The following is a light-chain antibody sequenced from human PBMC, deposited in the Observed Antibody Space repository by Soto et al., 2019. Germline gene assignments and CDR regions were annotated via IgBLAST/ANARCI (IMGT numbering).Light chain of an antibody. J-gene: IGKJ1*01. CDR2: KAS. CDR3: QQYNSYWT. V-gene: IGKV1-5*03. CDR1: QSISTW. Sequence: DIQMTQSPSTLSASVGDRVTITCRASQSISTWLAWYQQKPGQAPNLLIYKASSLESGVPSRFSGSGSGTEFPLTISSLQPDDFATYYCQQYNSYWTFGQGTKVEIK.